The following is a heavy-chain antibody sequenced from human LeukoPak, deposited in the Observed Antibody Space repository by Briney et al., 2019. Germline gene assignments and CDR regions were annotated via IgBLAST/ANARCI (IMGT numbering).Heavy chain of an antibody. CDR3: ARSPTYCSGGSCYSSGAFDY. J-gene: IGHJ4*02. V-gene: IGHV1-2*04. CDR2: INPNSGGT. CDR1: GYTLTELS. Sequence: ASVKVSCKVSGYTLTELSMHWVRQAPGQGLEWMGWINPNSGGTNYAQKFQGWVTMTRDTSISTAYMELSRLRSDDTAVYYCARSPTYCSGGSCYSSGAFDYWGQGTLVTVSS. D-gene: IGHD2-15*01.